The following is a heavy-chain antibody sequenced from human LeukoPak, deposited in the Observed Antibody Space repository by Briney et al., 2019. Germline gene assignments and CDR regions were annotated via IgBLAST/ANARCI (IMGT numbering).Heavy chain of an antibody. V-gene: IGHV4-31*03. CDR1: GGSISSGGFY. Sequence: SQTLSLTCTVSGGSISSGGFYWSWIRQHPGKGLEWIGYIYYSGSTYYNPSPKSRITMSADTSKNQFSLNLGSVTAADTAVYYCARSLAYCSGGSCYLRWFDPWGQGTLVTVSS. CDR2: IYYSGST. D-gene: IGHD2-15*01. CDR3: ARSLAYCSGGSCYLRWFDP. J-gene: IGHJ5*02.